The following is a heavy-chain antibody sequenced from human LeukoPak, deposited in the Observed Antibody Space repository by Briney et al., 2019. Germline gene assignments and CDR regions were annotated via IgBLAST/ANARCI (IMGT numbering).Heavy chain of an antibody. CDR1: GFTFSNFG. J-gene: IGHJ5*02. Sequence: PGGSLRLSCVVSGFTFSNFGMNWVRQAPGQGLEWLSYITGAGNNIYYADSVKGRFTISRDNARNSLYLQMSSLRAEDTAVYYCARDVGYRSWFDPWGQRTLVTVSS. D-gene: IGHD5-18*01. CDR2: ITGAGNNI. V-gene: IGHV3-21*05. CDR3: ARDVGYRSWFDP.